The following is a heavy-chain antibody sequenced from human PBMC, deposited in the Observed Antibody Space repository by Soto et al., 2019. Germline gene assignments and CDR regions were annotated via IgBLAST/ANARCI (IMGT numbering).Heavy chain of an antibody. CDR3: TRQKDGSGSLPYYYYGMDV. CDR1: GLTFSSYA. J-gene: IGHJ6*02. D-gene: IGHD3-10*01. Sequence: GGSLRLSCAASGLTFSSYAMSWVRQAPGKGLEWVSGISGSGATTSYADSVKGRFTVSRDNSKNTLYLQMNSLRVEDTAVYYCTRQKDGSGSLPYYYYGMDVWGQGTTVTVSS. CDR2: ISGSGATT. V-gene: IGHV3-23*01.